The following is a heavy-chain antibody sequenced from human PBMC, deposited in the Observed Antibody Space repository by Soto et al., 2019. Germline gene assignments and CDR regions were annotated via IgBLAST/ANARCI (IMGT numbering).Heavy chain of an antibody. CDR3: AKGSYYHGSGSYFPFDY. CDR2: ISGSGGST. V-gene: IGHV3-23*01. D-gene: IGHD3-10*01. CDR1: GFTLSSYG. Sequence: EVKMLESGGGLVQPGGSLRLSCAASGFTLSSYGMSWVRQAPGKGLEWVSAISGSGGSTYYADSVKGRFTISRDNSKNTLYLQMNSLRAEDTAVYYCAKGSYYHGSGSYFPFDYLDQGTLVTFSS. J-gene: IGHJ4*02.